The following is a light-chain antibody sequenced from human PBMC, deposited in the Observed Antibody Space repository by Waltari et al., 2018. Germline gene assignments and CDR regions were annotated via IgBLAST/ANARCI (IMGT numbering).Light chain of an antibody. CDR3: SSYSSSSTAVL. Sequence: QSALTQPASVSGSPGQSITISCTGTSSDVGGGGGDNYLSWYQHPPGKAPKLMIFEVSNRPSGVSNRFSGSKSGNTASLTISGLQAEDEAEYYCSSYSSSSTAVLFGGGTKLTVL. CDR1: SSDVGGGGGDNY. CDR2: EVS. J-gene: IGLJ2*01. V-gene: IGLV2-14*01.